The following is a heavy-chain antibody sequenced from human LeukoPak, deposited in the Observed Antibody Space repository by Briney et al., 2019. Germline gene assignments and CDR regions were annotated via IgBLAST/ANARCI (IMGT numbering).Heavy chain of an antibody. CDR3: ARDRYDSSHYYHY. J-gene: IGHJ4*02. Sequence: PGGSLRLSCAASGFTFSSYEMNWVRQAPGKGLGWVSYISRSSSIIYYTDSVKGRFTISRDNAKNLLYLQMNSLRGEDTAVYYCARDRYDSSHYYHYWGQGTLVTVSA. CDR2: ISRSSSII. CDR1: GFTFSSYE. D-gene: IGHD3-22*01. V-gene: IGHV3-48*01.